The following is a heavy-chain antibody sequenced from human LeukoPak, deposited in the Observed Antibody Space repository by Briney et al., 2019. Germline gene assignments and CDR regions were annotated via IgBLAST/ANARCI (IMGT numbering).Heavy chain of an antibody. Sequence: SETLSLTCTVSGGSISSYYWSWIRQPPGKGLEWIGYIYYSGSTNYNPSLKSRVTISVDTSKNQFSLKLNFVTAADTAVYYCARGPPLYSSSSGGGTLDYWGQGTLVTVSS. CDR1: GGSISSYY. V-gene: IGHV4-59*12. CDR2: IYYSGST. D-gene: IGHD6-6*01. CDR3: ARGPPLYSSSSGGGTLDY. J-gene: IGHJ4*02.